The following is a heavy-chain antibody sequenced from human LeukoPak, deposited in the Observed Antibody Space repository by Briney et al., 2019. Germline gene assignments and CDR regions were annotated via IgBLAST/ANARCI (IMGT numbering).Heavy chain of an antibody. CDR1: GGSISSYY. CDR2: IYYSGST. V-gene: IGHV4-59*01. Sequence: PSETLSLTCTVSGGSISSYYWSWIRRPPGKGLEWIGYIYYSGSTSYNPSLKSRVTISVDTSKNQFSLKLSSVTAADTAVYYCARQTYYYDSSGYYPFDYWGQGTLVTVSS. D-gene: IGHD3-22*01. J-gene: IGHJ4*02. CDR3: ARQTYYYDSSGYYPFDY.